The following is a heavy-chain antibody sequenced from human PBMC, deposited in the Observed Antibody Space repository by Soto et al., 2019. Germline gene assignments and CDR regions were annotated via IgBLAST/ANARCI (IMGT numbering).Heavy chain of an antibody. D-gene: IGHD3-3*01. Sequence: GGSLRLSCAASGFTFTSYGMHWVRQAPGKGLEWVAVISYDGSNKYYVDSVKGRFTISRDNSKNTLYLQMNSLGAEDTAVYYCANAARVTIFGVVIPPPGYWGQGTLVTVSS. CDR2: ISYDGSNK. CDR3: ANAARVTIFGVVIPPPGY. V-gene: IGHV3-30*18. CDR1: GFTFTSYG. J-gene: IGHJ4*02.